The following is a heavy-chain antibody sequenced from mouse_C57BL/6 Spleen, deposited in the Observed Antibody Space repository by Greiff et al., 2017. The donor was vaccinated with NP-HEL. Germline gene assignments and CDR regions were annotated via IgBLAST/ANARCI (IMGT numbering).Heavy chain of an antibody. V-gene: IGHV10-1*01. Sequence: EVHLVESGGGLVQPKGSLKLSCAASGFSFNTYAMNWVRQAPGKGLEWVARIRSKSNNYATYYADSVKDRFTISRDDSESMLYLQMNNLKTEDTAMYYCVRHHYSNFFDYWGQGTTLTVSS. J-gene: IGHJ2*01. CDR2: IRSKSNNYAT. CDR3: VRHHYSNFFDY. D-gene: IGHD2-5*01. CDR1: GFSFNTYA.